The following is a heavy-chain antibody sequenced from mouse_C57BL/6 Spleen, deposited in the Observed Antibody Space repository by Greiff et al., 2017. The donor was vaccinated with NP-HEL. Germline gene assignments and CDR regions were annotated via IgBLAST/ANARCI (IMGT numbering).Heavy chain of an antibody. CDR3: TRDGNYRYFDV. J-gene: IGHJ1*03. CDR1: GYTFTDYE. Sequence: QVQLQQSGAELVRPGASVTLSCKASGYTFTDYEMHWVKQTPVHGLEWIGAIDPETGGTAYNQKFKGKAILTADKSSSTAYMELRSLTSEDSAVYYCTRDGNYRYFDVWGTGTTVTVSS. CDR2: IDPETGGT. D-gene: IGHD2-1*01. V-gene: IGHV1-15*01.